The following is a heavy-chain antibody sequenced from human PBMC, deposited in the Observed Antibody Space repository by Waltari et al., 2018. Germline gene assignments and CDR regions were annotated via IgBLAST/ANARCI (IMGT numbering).Heavy chain of an antibody. CDR1: GFSFSTYW. V-gene: IGHV3-7*01. D-gene: IGHD3-16*01. CDR3: ARGGGPFDY. J-gene: IGHJ4*02. Sequence: EVQLVESGGGLVQPGGSLRLSCAASGFSFSTYWMSWVRQAPGEGLEWVANMKEDGSETFYADSVKGRFTISRDNAKNSLYLQMNSLRAEDAAVYYCARGGGPFDYWGQETLVTVSS. CDR2: MKEDGSET.